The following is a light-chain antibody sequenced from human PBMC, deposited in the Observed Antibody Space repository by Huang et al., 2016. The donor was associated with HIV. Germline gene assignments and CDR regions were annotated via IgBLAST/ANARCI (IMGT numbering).Light chain of an antibody. CDR3: QQYNNYPWT. V-gene: IGKV1-5*03. CDR2: KAS. CDR1: QSISDY. Sequence: DIQMTQSPSTLSASVGDRVTITCRASQSISDYLAWYQQKPGEDPNLLIYKASSLEGGVPPRFSGSGSGTEFTLTISSRQADDVATYYCQQYNNYPWTFGQGTLVEIK. J-gene: IGKJ1*01.